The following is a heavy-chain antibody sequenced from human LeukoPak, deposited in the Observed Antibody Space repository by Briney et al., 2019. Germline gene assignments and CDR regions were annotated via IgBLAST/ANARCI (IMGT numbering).Heavy chain of an antibody. D-gene: IGHD6-13*01. V-gene: IGHV3-53*01. CDR1: GFTVSNNY. CDR3: ARGIAAPANEARFDP. CDR2: IYSGGST. J-gene: IGHJ5*02. Sequence: GGSLTLSCAASGFTVSNNYRSWVRQAPGKGLEWVSGIYSGGSTYYTDSVKGRFTISRDNSKNTLYLQMNSLRAEDPAVYYCARGIAAPANEARFDPWGQGTLATVSS.